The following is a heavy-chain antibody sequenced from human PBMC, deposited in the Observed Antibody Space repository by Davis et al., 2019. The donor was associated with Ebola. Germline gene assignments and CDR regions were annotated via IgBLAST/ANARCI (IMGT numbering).Heavy chain of an antibody. J-gene: IGHJ4*02. CDR2: NHYSGGT. D-gene: IGHD3/OR15-3a*01. CDR1: GASISSGNFY. CDR3: ARTMIFGIVINGFDY. V-gene: IGHV4-30-4*01. Sequence: SETLSLTCTLSGASISSGNFYWSWIRQTPGTGLEWIGCNHYSGGTEYNPALASRVTTSLDTSKNQLSLKLSSVTAADTAVYYCARTMIFGIVINGFDYWGQGIPVSVSS.